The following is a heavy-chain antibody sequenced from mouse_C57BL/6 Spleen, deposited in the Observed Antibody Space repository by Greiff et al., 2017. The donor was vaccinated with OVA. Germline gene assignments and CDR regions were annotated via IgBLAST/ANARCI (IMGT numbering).Heavy chain of an antibody. V-gene: IGHV5-17*01. Sequence: DVKLVESGGGLVKPGGSLKLSCAASGFTFSDYGMHWVRQAPEKGLEWVAYISSGSSTIYYADTVKGRFTISRDNAKNTLFLQMTSLRSEDTAMYYCARKSYYDYHWYFDVWGTGTTVTVSS. CDR1: GFTFSDYG. CDR2: ISSGSSTI. CDR3: ARKSYYDYHWYFDV. J-gene: IGHJ1*03. D-gene: IGHD2-4*01.